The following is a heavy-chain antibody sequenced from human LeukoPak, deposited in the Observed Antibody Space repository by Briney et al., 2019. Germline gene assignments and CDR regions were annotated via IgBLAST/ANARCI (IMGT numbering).Heavy chain of an antibody. V-gene: IGHV4-39*07. J-gene: IGHJ3*02. CDR2: IYYSGST. CDR3: ASHDAYYDFWSGEARDNAFDI. D-gene: IGHD3-3*01. CDR1: ADSISSSSYY. Sequence: PSETLSLTCTVSADSISSSSYYWGWIRQPPGKGLEWIGSIYYSGSTYYNPSLKSRVTISVDTSKNQFSLKLSSVTAADTAVYYCASHDAYYDFWSGEARDNAFDIWGQGTMVTVSS.